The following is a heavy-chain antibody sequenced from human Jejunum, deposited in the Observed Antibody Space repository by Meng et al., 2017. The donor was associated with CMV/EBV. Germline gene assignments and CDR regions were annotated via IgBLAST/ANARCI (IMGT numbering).Heavy chain of an antibody. CDR1: VYPFPGHY. V-gene: IGHV1-2*02. J-gene: IGHJ4*02. CDR3: ARDMTSTWYGGSDH. CDR2: INANTGDT. D-gene: IGHD6-13*01. Sequence: SVYPFPGHYMHWVRPAPGQGLEWMGWINANTGDTNYAQKFQGRVTMTRDTSITTAYMELSSLTSDDAAVYYCARDMTSTWYGGSDHWGQGTLVTVSS.